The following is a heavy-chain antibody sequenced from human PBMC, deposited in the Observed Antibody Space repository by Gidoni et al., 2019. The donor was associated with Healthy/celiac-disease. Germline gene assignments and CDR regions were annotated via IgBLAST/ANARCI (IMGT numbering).Heavy chain of an antibody. CDR3: ARRKLKGGYGDYYYYMDV. J-gene: IGHJ6*03. V-gene: IGHV4-39*01. CDR1: GGSLSSSSYY. Sequence: QLQLQESGPGLVKPSETLSLTCTVSGGSLSSSSYYWGWIRQPPGKGLEWIGSIYYSGSTYYNPSLKSRVTISVDTSKNQFSLKLSSVTAADTAVYYCARRKLKGGYGDYYYYMDVWGKGTTVTVSS. D-gene: IGHD3-16*01. CDR2: IYYSGST.